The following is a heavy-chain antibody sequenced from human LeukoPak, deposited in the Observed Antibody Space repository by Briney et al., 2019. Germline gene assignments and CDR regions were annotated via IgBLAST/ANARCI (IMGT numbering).Heavy chain of an antibody. CDR2: IYSSGST. V-gene: IGHV4-4*07. CDR3: ARSFDTHAFDI. Sequence: SETLSLXCTVSGGSINDYYWSWIRQPAGKELEWIGRIYSSGSTNYNPSLKSRVAMSLGTSRNHFSLKLSSVTAADTAVYYCARSFDTHAFDIWGQGTVVTVSS. J-gene: IGHJ3*02. CDR1: GGSINDYY.